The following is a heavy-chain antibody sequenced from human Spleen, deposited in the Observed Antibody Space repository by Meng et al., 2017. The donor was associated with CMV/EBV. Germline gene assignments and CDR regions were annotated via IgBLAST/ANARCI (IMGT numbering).Heavy chain of an antibody. J-gene: IGHJ4*02. Sequence: GESLKISCAASGFTLSSYAIHWVRQAPGKGLEWVAVISYDGSNKYYADSVRGRFTISRDTSKNTLYLQMNSLSAEDTAVYYCARGDGSGYYHYWGQGTLVTVSS. CDR3: ARGDGSGYYHY. V-gene: IGHV3-30*04. CDR1: GFTLSSYA. D-gene: IGHD3-22*01. CDR2: ISYDGSNK.